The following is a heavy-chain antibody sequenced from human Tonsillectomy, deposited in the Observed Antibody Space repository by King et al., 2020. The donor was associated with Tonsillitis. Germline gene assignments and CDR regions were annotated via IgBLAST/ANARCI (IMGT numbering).Heavy chain of an antibody. J-gene: IGHJ4*02. V-gene: IGHV3-49*03. CDR1: GFAFGAYA. CDR3: TRYDSSGYQRFDY. CDR2: IRSKAYGGTT. D-gene: IGHD3-22*01. Sequence: VQLVESGGGLVQPGRSLRLSCTASGFAFGAYAMSWFRQAPGKGLEWVGFIRSKAYGGTTDYAASVRGRFTISRDDSKSIAFLQMSSLKTEDTAIYYCTRYDSSGYQRFDYWGQGPLVTVSP.